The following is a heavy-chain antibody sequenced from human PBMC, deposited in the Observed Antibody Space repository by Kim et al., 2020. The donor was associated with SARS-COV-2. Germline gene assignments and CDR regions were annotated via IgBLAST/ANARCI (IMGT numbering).Heavy chain of an antibody. CDR2: ISYDGSNK. D-gene: IGHD3-22*01. V-gene: IGHV3-30*18. J-gene: IGHJ3*02. Sequence: GGSLRLSCAASGFTFSSYGMHWVRQAPGKGLEWVAVISYDGSNKYYADSVKGRFTISRDNSKNTLYLQMNSLRAEDTAVYYCAKDWYYDSSGYYYGAFDIWGQGTMVTVSS. CDR1: GFTFSSYG. CDR3: AKDWYYDSSGYYYGAFDI.